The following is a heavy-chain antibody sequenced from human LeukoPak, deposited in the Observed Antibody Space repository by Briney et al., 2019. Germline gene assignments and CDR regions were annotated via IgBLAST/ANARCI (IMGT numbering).Heavy chain of an antibody. CDR3: ARGVLSGSYKPKYYFDY. CDR1: GGSISSSSYY. CDR2: IYYSGST. J-gene: IGHJ4*02. Sequence: SETLSLTCTVSGGSISSSSYYWGWIRQPPGKGLEWIGSIYYSGSTYYNPSLKSRVTISVDTSKNQFSLKLSSVTAADTAVYYCARGVLSGSYKPKYYFDYWGQGTLVTVSS. D-gene: IGHD1-26*01. V-gene: IGHV4-39*07.